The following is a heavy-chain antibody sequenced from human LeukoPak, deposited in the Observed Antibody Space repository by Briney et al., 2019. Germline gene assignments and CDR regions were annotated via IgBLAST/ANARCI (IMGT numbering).Heavy chain of an antibody. D-gene: IGHD4-17*01. Sequence: SETLSLTCTVSGGSISSSSYYWGWIRQPPGKGLEWIGSIYYSGSTYYNPSLKSRVTISVDTYKNQFSLKLSSVTAADTAVYYCARQRGTVTTIENWFDPWGQGTLVTVSS. CDR2: IYYSGST. V-gene: IGHV4-39*01. CDR3: ARQRGTVTTIENWFDP. CDR1: GGSISSSSYY. J-gene: IGHJ5*02.